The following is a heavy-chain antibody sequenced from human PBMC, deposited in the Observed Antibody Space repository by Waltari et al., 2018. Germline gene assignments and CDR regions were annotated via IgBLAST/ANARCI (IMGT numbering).Heavy chain of an antibody. Sequence: QVQLQESGPGLVKPSETLSLTCTVSGGSIRNYFWSWIRQPAGKGLEWIGRFYIGETANYNPSPKSRVAMSVDTSNNQFSLEVNSVTAADTAMYFCARGGDRISASGRNAYDIWGQGTMVIVSS. V-gene: IGHV4-4*07. CDR3: ARGGDRISASGRNAYDI. CDR1: GGSIRNYF. D-gene: IGHD2-15*01. CDR2: FYIGETA. J-gene: IGHJ3*02.